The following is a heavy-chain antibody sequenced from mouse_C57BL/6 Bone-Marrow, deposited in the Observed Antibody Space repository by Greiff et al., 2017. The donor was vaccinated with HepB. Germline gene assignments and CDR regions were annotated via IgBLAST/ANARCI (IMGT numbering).Heavy chain of an antibody. CDR1: GYTFTSSG. V-gene: IGHV1-81*01. CDR3: ARRVPNYYGSSPYYFDD. Sequence: QLQQSGAELARPGASVKLSCKASGYTFTSSGISWVKQRTGQGLEWIGEIYPRSGNTYYNEKFKGKATLTADKSSSTAYMELRSLTSEDSAVYFCARRVPNYYGSSPYYFDDWGQGTTLTVSS. J-gene: IGHJ2*01. D-gene: IGHD1-1*01. CDR2: IYPRSGNT.